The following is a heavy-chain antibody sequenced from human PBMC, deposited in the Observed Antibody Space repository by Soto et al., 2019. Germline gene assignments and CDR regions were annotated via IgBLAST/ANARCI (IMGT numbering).Heavy chain of an antibody. CDR1: GFTFSNIW. J-gene: IGHJ4*02. CDR2: IKSKSDGGTT. D-gene: IGHD2-2*01. V-gene: IGHV3-15*02. CDR3: TKEAFCSSNTGPGTSDH. Sequence: EVQLVESGGALVKAGGSLRLSCAASGFTFSNIWMSWVRQAPGKGLEWVGRIKSKSDGGTTDYAAPVRGRFTMSRDDSKDTMYLQMNSLDSEDTAVYYCTKEAFCSSNTGPGTSDHWGQGTQVPVSS.